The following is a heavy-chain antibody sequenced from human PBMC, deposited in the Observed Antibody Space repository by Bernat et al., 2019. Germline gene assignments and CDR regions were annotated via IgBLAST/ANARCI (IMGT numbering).Heavy chain of an antibody. CDR3: ARDKGFGEFSRGATFDY. J-gene: IGHJ4*02. V-gene: IGHV1-2*04. CDR1: GYTFTGYY. D-gene: IGHD3-10*01. Sequence: QVQLVQSGAEVKKPGASVKVSCKASGYTFTGYYMHWVRQAPGQGLEWMGWINPNSGGTNYAQKFQGWVTMTRKTSISTAYMELSRLRSEETAVYCCARDKGFGEFSRGATFDYWGQGTLVTVSS. CDR2: INPNSGGT.